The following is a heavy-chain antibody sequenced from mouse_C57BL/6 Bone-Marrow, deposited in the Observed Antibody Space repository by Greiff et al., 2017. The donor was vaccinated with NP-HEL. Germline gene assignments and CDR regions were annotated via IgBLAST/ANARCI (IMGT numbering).Heavy chain of an antibody. CDR1: GFSLSTFGMG. Sequence: QVTLNESGPGILQPSQTLSLTCSFSGFSLSTFGMGVGWIRQPSGKGLEWLAHIWWDDDQYYNPALKSRLTISKDTSKNQVFLKIANVDTADTATYYCARIDYYGSSRFAYWGQGTLVTVSA. J-gene: IGHJ3*01. V-gene: IGHV8-8*01. D-gene: IGHD1-1*01. CDR2: IWWDDDQ. CDR3: ARIDYYGSSRFAY.